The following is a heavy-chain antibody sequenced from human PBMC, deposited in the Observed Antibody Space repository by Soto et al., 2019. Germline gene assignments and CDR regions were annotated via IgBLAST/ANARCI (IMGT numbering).Heavy chain of an antibody. J-gene: IGHJ4*02. CDR2: IYYSGST. Sequence: ETLSLTCTVSGGSISSYYWSWIRQPPGKGLEWIGYIYYSGSTNYNPSLKSRVTISVDTSKNQFSLKLSSVTAADTAVYYCARDGYSRPFDYWGQGTLVTVSS. D-gene: IGHD6-13*01. V-gene: IGHV4-59*01. CDR3: ARDGYSRPFDY. CDR1: GGSISSYY.